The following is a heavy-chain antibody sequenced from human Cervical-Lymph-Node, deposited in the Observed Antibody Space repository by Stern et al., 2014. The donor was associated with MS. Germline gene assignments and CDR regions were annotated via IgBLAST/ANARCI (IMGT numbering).Heavy chain of an antibody. V-gene: IGHV3-11*06. CDR2: ISSSSSYT. CDR1: GFSLSDYY. CDR3: ARHGMNGTIAIYNGMDV. J-gene: IGHJ6*02. D-gene: IGHD1-1*01. Sequence: VHLVESGGRLVKPGGSLRLSCVASGFSLSDYYMSWIRQAPGKGLEWVSYISSSSSYTSYTESVKGRFTISRDNSKNSLFLQMDSLRVEDTAVFYCARHGMNGTIAIYNGMDVWGQGTTVTVSS.